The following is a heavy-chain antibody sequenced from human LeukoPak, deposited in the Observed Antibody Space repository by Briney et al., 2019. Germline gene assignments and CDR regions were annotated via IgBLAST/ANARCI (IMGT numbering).Heavy chain of an antibody. CDR1: GFTFSNYD. J-gene: IGHJ6*03. V-gene: IGHV3-33*08. CDR3: ARGSKKTYYMDV. CDR2: IWYDGSNK. Sequence: GGSLRLSCAASGFTFSNYDMQWVRQAPGKGLEWVAVIWYDGSNKYYADSVKGRFTISRDNSKNTLYLQMNSLRAEDTAVYYCARGSKKTYYMDVWGKGTTVTVSS.